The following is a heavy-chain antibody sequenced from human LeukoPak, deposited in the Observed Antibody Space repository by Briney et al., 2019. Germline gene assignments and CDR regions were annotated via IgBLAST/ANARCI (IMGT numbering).Heavy chain of an antibody. D-gene: IGHD2-2*01. V-gene: IGHV1-69*05. CDR3: ARARAVVPAAVYYYYYMDV. Sequence: GASVKVSCKASGGTFSSYAISWVRQAPGQGLEWMGGIIPIFGTANYAQKFQGRVTMTTDESTSTAYMELSSLRSEDTAVYYCARARAVVPAAVYYYYYMDVWGKGTTVTVSS. CDR2: IIPIFGTA. J-gene: IGHJ6*03. CDR1: GGTFSSYA.